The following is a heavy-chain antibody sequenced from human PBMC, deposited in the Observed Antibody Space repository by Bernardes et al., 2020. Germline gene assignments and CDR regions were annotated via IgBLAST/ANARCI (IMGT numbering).Heavy chain of an antibody. CDR3: AAPHNYYYYYGMDV. Sequence: SVKVSCKASGYTFTSYDINWVRQATGQGLAWMGWMNPNSGNTDYAQKFQGRVTITSNTSISTAYMELSSLRSEDTAEYYCAAPHNYYYYYGMDVRGQGTTVTVSS. CDR2: MNPNSGNT. V-gene: IGHV1-8*01. CDR1: GYTFTSYD. J-gene: IGHJ6*02.